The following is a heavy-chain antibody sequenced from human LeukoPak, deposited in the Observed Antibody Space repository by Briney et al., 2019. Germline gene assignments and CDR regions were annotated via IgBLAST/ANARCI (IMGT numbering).Heavy chain of an antibody. D-gene: IGHD3-22*01. CDR2: IYPGGST. V-gene: IGHV3-53*05. CDR3: AKGSKVVVFTRDHYMDV. CDR1: GITVSNNY. J-gene: IGHJ6*03. Sequence: GGSLRLSCAASGITVSNNYMSWVRQAPGKGLEWVSVIYPGGSTFYADSVKGRFTISRDNSKNTLYLQMNSLRAEDTAVYYCAKGSKVVVFTRDHYMDVWGKGTTVTISS.